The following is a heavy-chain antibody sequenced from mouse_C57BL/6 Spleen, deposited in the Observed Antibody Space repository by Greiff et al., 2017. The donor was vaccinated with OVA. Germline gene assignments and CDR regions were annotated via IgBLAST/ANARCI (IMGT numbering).Heavy chain of an antibody. D-gene: IGHD2-1*01. V-gene: IGHV1-66*01. CDR1: GYSFTSYY. CDR3: ATYGNSAWFAY. J-gene: IGHJ3*01. Sequence: VQGVESGPELVKPGASVKISCKASGYSFTSYYIHWVKQRPGQGLEWIGWIYPGSGNTKYNEKFKGKATLTADTSSSTAYMQLSSLTSEDSAVYYCATYGNSAWFAYWGQGTLVTVSA. CDR2: IYPGSGNT.